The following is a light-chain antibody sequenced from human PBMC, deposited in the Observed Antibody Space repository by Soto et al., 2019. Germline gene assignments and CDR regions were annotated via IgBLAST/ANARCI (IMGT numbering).Light chain of an antibody. CDR3: QKYTSASN. J-gene: IGKJ3*01. V-gene: IGKV1-27*01. CDR2: TAS. Sequence: DIQMTQSPSSLSASVGDRVTITCRASQGISNYLAWYQQKPGKVPKLLIYTASTFQSGVPSRFSGSGSGTDFTITISSLQPEDVATYYCQKYTSASNFGPGTKVDIK. CDR1: QGISNY.